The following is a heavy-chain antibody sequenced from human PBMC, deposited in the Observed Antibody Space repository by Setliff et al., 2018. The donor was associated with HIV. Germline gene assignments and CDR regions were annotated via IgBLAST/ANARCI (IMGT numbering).Heavy chain of an antibody. V-gene: IGHV3-48*03. D-gene: IGHD3-9*01. Sequence: GGSLRLSCAASGFTFSGYEMNWVRQAPGKGLEWVSYISSSGSSIYYGDSGKGRFTISRDNSKNTLYLQMNSLSAEDTAVFYCAKGTNYDLLTGYHAFDVWGQGAMVTVSS. CDR1: GFTFSGYE. J-gene: IGHJ3*01. CDR2: ISSSGSSI. CDR3: AKGTNYDLLTGYHAFDV.